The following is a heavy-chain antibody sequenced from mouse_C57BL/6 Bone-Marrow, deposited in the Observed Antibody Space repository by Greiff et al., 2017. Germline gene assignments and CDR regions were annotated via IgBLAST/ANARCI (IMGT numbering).Heavy chain of an antibody. CDR2: ISSGSSTI. V-gene: IGHV5-17*01. Sequence: DVKLVESGGGLVKPGGSLKLSCAASGFTFSDYGMHWVRQAPEKGLEWVAYISSGSSTIYYADTVKGRFTISRDNAKNTLFLQMTSLRSEDTAMYYCARHYGSSRYFDYWGQGTTLTVSS. CDR1: GFTFSDYG. J-gene: IGHJ2*01. D-gene: IGHD1-1*01. CDR3: ARHYGSSRYFDY.